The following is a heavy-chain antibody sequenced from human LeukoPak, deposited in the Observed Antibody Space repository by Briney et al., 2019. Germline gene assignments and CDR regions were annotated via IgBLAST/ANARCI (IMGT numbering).Heavy chain of an antibody. Sequence: ASVKVSCKASGYTFTSYYMHWVRQAPGQGLEWMGWISAYNGNTNYAQKLQGRVTMTTDTSTSTAYMELRSLRSDDTAVYYCARERKYYYDSSGYSHYFDYWGQGTLVTVSS. CDR2: ISAYNGNT. V-gene: IGHV1-18*04. D-gene: IGHD3-22*01. J-gene: IGHJ4*02. CDR3: ARERKYYYDSSGYSHYFDY. CDR1: GYTFTSYY.